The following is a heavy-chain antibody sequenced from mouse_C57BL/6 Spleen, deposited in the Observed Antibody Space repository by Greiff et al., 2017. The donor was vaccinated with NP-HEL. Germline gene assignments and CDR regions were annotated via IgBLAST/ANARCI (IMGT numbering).Heavy chain of an antibody. D-gene: IGHD1-1*01. Sequence: QVQLQQPGAELVRPGTSVKLSCKASGYTFTSYWMHWVKQRPGQGLEWIGVIDPSDSYTNYNQKFKGKATLTVDTSSSTAYMQLSSLTSEDSAVYYCARCYYGSSPRYAMDYWGQGTSVTVSS. CDR3: ARCYYGSSPRYAMDY. CDR1: GYTFTSYW. J-gene: IGHJ4*01. CDR2: IDPSDSYT. V-gene: IGHV1-59*01.